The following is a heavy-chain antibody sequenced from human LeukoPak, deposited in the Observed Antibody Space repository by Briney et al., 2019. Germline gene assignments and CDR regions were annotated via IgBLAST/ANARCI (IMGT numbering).Heavy chain of an antibody. CDR2: IRNKAERYTT. V-gene: IGHV3-72*01. J-gene: IGHJ4*02. Sequence: GGSLRLSCAASGFSFSDHYMDWVRQAPGKGLEWVGRIRNKAERYTTEDAASVTGRFRVSRDDSKSSVYLQMTSLKNADRDVYYCADVGAGADYWGQGTLVTVYS. CDR1: GFSFSDHY. CDR3: ADVGAGADY. D-gene: IGHD1-26*01.